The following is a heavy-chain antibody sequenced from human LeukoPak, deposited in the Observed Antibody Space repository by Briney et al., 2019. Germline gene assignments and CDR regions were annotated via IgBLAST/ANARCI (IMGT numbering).Heavy chain of an antibody. CDR1: GFTFSSYA. D-gene: IGHD3-22*01. J-gene: IGHJ4*02. CDR2: ISYDESNK. V-gene: IGHV3-30-3*01. CDR3: AKEAYHYDSSGYIDY. Sequence: GGSLRLSCAASGFTFSSYAMHWVRQAPGKGLEWVAVISYDESNKYYADSVKGRFTISRDNSKNTLYLQMNSLRAEDTAVYYCAKEAYHYDSSGYIDYWGQGTLVTVSS.